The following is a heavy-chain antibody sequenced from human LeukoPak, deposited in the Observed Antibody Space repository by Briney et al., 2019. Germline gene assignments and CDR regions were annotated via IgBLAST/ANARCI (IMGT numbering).Heavy chain of an antibody. D-gene: IGHD6-19*01. V-gene: IGHV3-23*01. CDR3: AKSLREPLAVAGSPHYFDY. Sequence: PGGSLRLSCAASGFTFSSYAMSWVRQAPGKGLEWVSAISGSGGSTYYADSVKGRFTISRDNSKNTLYLQMNSLRAEDTAVYYCAKSLREPLAVAGSPHYFDYWGQGTLVTVSS. CDR2: ISGSGGST. J-gene: IGHJ4*02. CDR1: GFTFSSYA.